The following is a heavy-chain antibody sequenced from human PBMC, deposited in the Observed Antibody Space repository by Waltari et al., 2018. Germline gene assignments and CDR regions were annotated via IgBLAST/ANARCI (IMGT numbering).Heavy chain of an antibody. Sequence: QVQLVESGGGVVQPGRSLGVSCDAPELTFSSYAMHWVRQAPGKGLEWVAVISYNGRNIYYVDSVKGRFTISRDNSKKTLYMQMNSLRAEDTAVYYCARDYCDRTNCHGLDVWGQGTTVTVSS. V-gene: IGHV3-30*04. J-gene: IGHJ6*02. D-gene: IGHD3-22*01. CDR1: ELTFSSYA. CDR3: ARDYCDRTNCHGLDV. CDR2: ISYNGRNI.